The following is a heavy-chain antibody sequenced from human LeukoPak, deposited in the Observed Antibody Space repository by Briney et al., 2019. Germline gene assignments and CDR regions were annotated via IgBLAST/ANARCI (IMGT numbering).Heavy chain of an antibody. J-gene: IGHJ4*02. CDR3: ARARRGSTSSPFRSSIAARNYFDS. Sequence: PSETLSLTCAVYGGSFSGYYWSWIRQPPGKGLEWIGEINHSGSTNYNPSLKSRVTISVDTSKNQFSLKLSSVTAADTAVYYCARARRGSTSSPFRSSIAARNYFDSWGQGTLATVSS. V-gene: IGHV4-34*01. D-gene: IGHD6-6*01. CDR2: INHSGST. CDR1: GGSFSGYY.